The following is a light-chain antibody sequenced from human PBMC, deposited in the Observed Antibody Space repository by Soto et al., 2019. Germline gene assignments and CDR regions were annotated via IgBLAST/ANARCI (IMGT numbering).Light chain of an antibody. CDR3: ETWDRNTRV. J-gene: IGLJ2*01. V-gene: IGLV4-60*03. CDR2: LEGSGTY. Sequence: QSVLTQSSSASASLGSSVKLTCTLSSGHRNYIIAWHQQQPGEAPRFLMNLEGSGTYNKGSGVPDRFSGSSSGADRYLTISNLQSDDEADYYCETWDRNTRVFGGGTKLTVL. CDR1: SGHRNYI.